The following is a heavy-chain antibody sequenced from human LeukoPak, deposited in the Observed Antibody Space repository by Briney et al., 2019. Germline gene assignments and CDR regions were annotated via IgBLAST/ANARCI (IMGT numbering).Heavy chain of an antibody. J-gene: IGHJ4*02. Sequence: ASVKVSCKASGYTFTSYGISWVRQAPGQGLEWMGWISAYNGNTNYAQKLQGRVTMTTDTSTSTAYMELRSLRSDGTAVYYCARDSPYYYDSSGYFGYWGQGTLVTVSS. CDR2: ISAYNGNT. CDR3: ARDSPYYYDSSGYFGY. V-gene: IGHV1-18*01. CDR1: GYTFTSYG. D-gene: IGHD3-22*01.